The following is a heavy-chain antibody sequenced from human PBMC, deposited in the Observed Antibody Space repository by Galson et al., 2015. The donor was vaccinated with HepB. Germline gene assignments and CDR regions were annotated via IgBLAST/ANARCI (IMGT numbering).Heavy chain of an antibody. CDR3: AREDTTFRKGGSAWFDP. J-gene: IGHJ5*02. CDR1: GYTFTSYY. D-gene: IGHD5-18*01. Sequence: SVKVSCKASGYTFTSYYMHWVRQAPGQGLEWMGIINPSGGSTSYAQKFQGRVTMTRDTSTSTVYMELNSLRSEDTAVYYCAREDTTFRKGGSAWFDPWGQGTLLTVSS. CDR2: INPSGGST. V-gene: IGHV1-46*01.